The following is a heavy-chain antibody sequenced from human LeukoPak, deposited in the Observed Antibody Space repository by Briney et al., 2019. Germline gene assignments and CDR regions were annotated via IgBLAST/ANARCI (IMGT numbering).Heavy chain of an antibody. D-gene: IGHD5-12*01. J-gene: IGHJ4*02. CDR3: ARDAGGYDGDY. V-gene: IGHV4-34*01. CDR2: INHSGST. CDR1: GGSISGYY. Sequence: SETLSLTCTVSGGSISGYYWSWIRQPPGKGLEWIGEINHSGSTNYNPSLKSRDTISVDTSKNQFSLKLSSVTAADTAVYYCARDAGGYDGDYWGQGTLVTVSS.